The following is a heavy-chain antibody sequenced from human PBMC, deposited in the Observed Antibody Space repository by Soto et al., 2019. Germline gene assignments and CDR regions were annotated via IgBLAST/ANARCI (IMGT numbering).Heavy chain of an antibody. CDR2: ISSSSSTI. CDR3: ARDAPPDDY. Sequence: PGGSLRLSCAASGFTFSSYGMHWVRQAPGKGLEWVSYISSSSSTIYYADSVKGRFTISRDNVKNSLYLQMNSLRAEDTAVYYCARDAPPDDYWGQGTLVTVSS. J-gene: IGHJ4*02. V-gene: IGHV3-48*01. CDR1: GFTFSSYG.